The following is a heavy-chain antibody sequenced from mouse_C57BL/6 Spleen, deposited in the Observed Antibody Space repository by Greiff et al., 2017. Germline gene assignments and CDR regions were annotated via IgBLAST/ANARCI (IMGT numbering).Heavy chain of an antibody. CDR2: ISSGSSTI. V-gene: IGHV5-17*01. D-gene: IGHD1-1*01. Sequence: EVQGVESGGGLVKPGGSLKLSCAASGFTFSDYGMDWVRQAPEKGLEWVAYISSGSSTIYYADTVKGRFTISRDNAKNTLFLQMTSLRSEYTAMYYCARPAGSPYAMDYWGQGTSVTVSS. J-gene: IGHJ4*01. CDR1: GFTFSDYG. CDR3: ARPAGSPYAMDY.